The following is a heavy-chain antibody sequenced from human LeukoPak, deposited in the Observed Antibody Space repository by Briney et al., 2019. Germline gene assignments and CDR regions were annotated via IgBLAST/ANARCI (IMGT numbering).Heavy chain of an antibody. V-gene: IGHV3-23*01. CDR3: FAPPLPQEGGPKYNWFDP. Sequence: PGGSLRLSCAASGFTFSSYAMSWVRQAPGKGLEWVSAISGSGGSTYYADSVKGRFTISRDNSKNTLYLQMNSLRAEDTAVYYCFAPPLPQEGGPKYNWFDPWGQGTLVTVSS. CDR1: GFTFSSYA. J-gene: IGHJ5*02. D-gene: IGHD1-26*01. CDR2: ISGSGGST.